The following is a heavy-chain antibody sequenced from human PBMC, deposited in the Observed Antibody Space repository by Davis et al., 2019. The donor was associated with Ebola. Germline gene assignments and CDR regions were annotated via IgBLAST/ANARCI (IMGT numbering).Heavy chain of an antibody. CDR1: GGSISSYY. CDR2: IYYSGST. V-gene: IGHV4-59*01. J-gene: IGHJ4*02. Sequence: MPSETLSLTCTVSGGSISSYYWSWIRQPPGKGLEWIGYIYYSGSTNYNPSLKSRVTISVDTSKDQFSLKLSSVTAADTAVYYCARYNWNEGTFDYWGQGTLVAVSS. D-gene: IGHD1-20*01. CDR3: ARYNWNEGTFDY.